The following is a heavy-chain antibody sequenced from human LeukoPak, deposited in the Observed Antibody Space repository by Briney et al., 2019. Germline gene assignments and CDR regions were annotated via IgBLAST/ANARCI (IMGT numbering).Heavy chain of an antibody. CDR2: MNPNSGNT. CDR3: ARGRNKYCSGGSCYRSNWFDP. CDR1: GYTFTSYD. Sequence: ASVKVSCKAPGYTFTSYDINWVRQATGQGLEWMGWMNPNSGNTGYAQKFQGRVTITRNTSISTAYMELSSLRSEDTAVYYCARGRNKYCSGGSCYRSNWFDPWGQGTLVTVSS. D-gene: IGHD2-15*01. V-gene: IGHV1-8*03. J-gene: IGHJ5*02.